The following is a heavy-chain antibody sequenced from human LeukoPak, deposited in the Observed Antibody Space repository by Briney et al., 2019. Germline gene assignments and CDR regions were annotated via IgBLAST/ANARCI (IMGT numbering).Heavy chain of an antibody. J-gene: IGHJ4*02. Sequence: GESLKISCKGSGYSFTSYWIGWVRQMPGKGLEWMGIIYPGGSDTRYSPSFQGQVTISADKSISTAYLQWSSLKASDTAMYYCARQTLVGASRDGYSDYWGQGTLVTVSS. V-gene: IGHV5-51*01. CDR1: GYSFTSYW. CDR2: IYPGGSDT. D-gene: IGHD5-24*01. CDR3: ARQTLVGASRDGYSDY.